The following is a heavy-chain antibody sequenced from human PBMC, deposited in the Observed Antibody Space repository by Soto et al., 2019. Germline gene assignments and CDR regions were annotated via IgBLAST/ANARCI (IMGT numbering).Heavy chain of an antibody. V-gene: IGHV4-39*01. CDR1: GGSINSTSSY. CDR3: ARGPQIAAAGTPYFDY. J-gene: IGHJ4*02. Sequence: SETLSLTCIVSGGSINSTSSYWGWIRQPPGKGLEWIGSIFYTGSTYYDPSLRSRVTVSVDTSKNQFSLKLSSVTAADTAVYYCARGPQIAAAGTPYFDYWGQGTLVTVSS. CDR2: IFYTGST. D-gene: IGHD6-13*01.